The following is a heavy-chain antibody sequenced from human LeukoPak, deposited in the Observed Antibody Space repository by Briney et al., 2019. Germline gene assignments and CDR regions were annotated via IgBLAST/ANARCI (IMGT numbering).Heavy chain of an antibody. CDR1: GGSISSYY. J-gene: IGHJ5*02. Sequence: SQTLSLTCTVSGGSISSYYWSWIRQPPGKGLEWIGYIYYSGSTNYNPSLKSRVTISVDTSKNQFSLKLSSVTPADTAVYYCARGGYYGSGNDFRFDPWGQGTLVTVSS. CDR2: IYYSGST. CDR3: ARGGYYGSGNDFRFDP. D-gene: IGHD3-10*01. V-gene: IGHV4-59*01.